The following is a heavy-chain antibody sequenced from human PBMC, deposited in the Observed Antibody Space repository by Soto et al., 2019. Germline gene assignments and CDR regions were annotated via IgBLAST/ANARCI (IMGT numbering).Heavy chain of an antibody. Sequence: QVQLVQSGAEVKKPGASVKVSCKASGYTFTSYDISWVRQAPGQGLEWMGWISAYNGNTNYAQKLQGRVTMTTDTSASTAYMELRSLRSDDTAVYYCARDYGSGSPLNYYYYYIDVWGKGTTVTVSS. J-gene: IGHJ6*03. CDR1: GYTFTSYD. CDR3: ARDYGSGSPLNYYYYYIDV. CDR2: ISAYNGNT. D-gene: IGHD3-10*01. V-gene: IGHV1-18*01.